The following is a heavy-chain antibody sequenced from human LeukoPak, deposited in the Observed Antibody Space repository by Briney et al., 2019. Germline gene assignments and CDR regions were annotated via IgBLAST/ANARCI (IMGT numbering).Heavy chain of an antibody. CDR3: AREGRATVGAFDI. CDR2: ISYDGSNK. V-gene: IGHV3-30*04. D-gene: IGHD4-23*01. CDR1: GFTFSSYA. J-gene: IGHJ3*02. Sequence: GGSLRLSCAASGFTFSSYAMHWVRQAPGKGLEWVAVISYDGSNKYYADSVKGRFTISRDNSKNTLYLQMNSLRAEDAAVYYCAREGRATVGAFDIWGQGTMVTVS.